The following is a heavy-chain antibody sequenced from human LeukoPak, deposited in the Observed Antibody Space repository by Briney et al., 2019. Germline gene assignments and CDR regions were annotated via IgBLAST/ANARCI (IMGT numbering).Heavy chain of an antibody. CDR3: ARPAMTPGGDAFDI. V-gene: IGHV1-18*01. CDR1: GYTFTSYG. D-gene: IGHD2-2*01. CDR2: ISAYNGNT. J-gene: IGHJ3*02. Sequence: GASVKVSCKASGYTFTSYGISWVRQAPGQGLEWMGWISAYNGNTNYAQKLQGRVTMTTDTSTSTAYMELRSLRSDDTAVYYRARPAMTPGGDAFDIWGQGTMVTVSS.